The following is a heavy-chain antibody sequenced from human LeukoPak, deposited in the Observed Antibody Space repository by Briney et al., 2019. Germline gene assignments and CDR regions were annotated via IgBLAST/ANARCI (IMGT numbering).Heavy chain of an antibody. D-gene: IGHD3-22*01. V-gene: IGHV3-23*01. J-gene: IGHJ3*02. Sequence: PGGSLRLSCAASGFSFSSYAMSWVRQAPGKGLEWVSAISGSGGSTYYADSVKGRFTISRDNSKNTLYLQMNSLRAEDTAVYYCAKELRITMIVVVITYTAFDIWGQGTMVTVSS. CDR3: AKELRITMIVVVITYTAFDI. CDR1: GFSFSSYA. CDR2: ISGSGGST.